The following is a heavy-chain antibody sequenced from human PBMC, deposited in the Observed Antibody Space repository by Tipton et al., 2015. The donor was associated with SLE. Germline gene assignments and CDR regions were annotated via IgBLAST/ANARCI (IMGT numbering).Heavy chain of an antibody. CDR1: GFTFSAYT. CDR2: IYSGGST. CDR3: ARDRRPWGSYADY. D-gene: IGHD1-26*01. Sequence: SLRLSCAASGFTFSAYTMSWVRQAPGKGLEWVSVIYSGGSTYYADSVKGRFTISRDNSKNTLYLQMNSLRAEDTAVYYCARDRRPWGSYADYWGQGTLVTVSS. J-gene: IGHJ4*02. V-gene: IGHV3-66*02.